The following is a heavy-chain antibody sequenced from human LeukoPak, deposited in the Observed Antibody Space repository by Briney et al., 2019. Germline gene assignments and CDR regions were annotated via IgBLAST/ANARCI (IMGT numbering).Heavy chain of an antibody. J-gene: IGHJ5*02. CDR2: IYPSDSDT. CDR1: GYTFTTSW. V-gene: IGHV5-51*01. D-gene: IGHD6-13*01. Sequence: GESLKISCKGSGYTFTTSWIGWVRHVPGKGLELMGIIYPSDSDTRYSPSFQGQVPISADTSISTAYLQWSSLKASDTAMYYCARIYSSSSSWFDPWGQGTLVTVSS. CDR3: ARIYSSSSSWFDP.